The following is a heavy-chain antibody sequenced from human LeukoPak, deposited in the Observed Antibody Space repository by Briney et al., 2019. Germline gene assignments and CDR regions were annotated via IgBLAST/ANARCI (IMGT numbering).Heavy chain of an antibody. D-gene: IGHD4-17*01. CDR1: GFTVSSNY. CDR2: MYSGGST. CDR3: ARGGGDYNPFDY. V-gene: IGHV3-53*04. J-gene: IGHJ4*02. Sequence: GGSLRLSCAVAGFTVSSNYMSGVRQAPGKGLEWVSVMYSGGSTYYADSVKGRFTISRHNSKNTLYLQINSLRPEDTAVYYCARGGGDYNPFDYWGQGTLVTVSS.